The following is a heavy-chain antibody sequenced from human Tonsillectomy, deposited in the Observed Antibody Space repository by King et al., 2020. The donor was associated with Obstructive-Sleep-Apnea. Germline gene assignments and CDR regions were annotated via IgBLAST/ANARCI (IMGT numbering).Heavy chain of an antibody. CDR3: ARAGQLRYFAIDY. D-gene: IGHD3-9*01. Sequence: QLQESGPGLVKPSETLSLTCTVSGGSISSYYWSWIRQPPGKGLEWIGYIFYSGSTNYNPSLKSRVTISVDTSKNQFSLKLSSVTAADTAVYYCARAGQLRYFAIDYWGQGTLVTVSS. CDR1: GGSISSYY. CDR2: IFYSGST. J-gene: IGHJ4*02. V-gene: IGHV4-59*01.